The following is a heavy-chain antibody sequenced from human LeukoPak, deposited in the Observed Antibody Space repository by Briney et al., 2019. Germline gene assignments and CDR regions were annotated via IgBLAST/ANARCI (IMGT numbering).Heavy chain of an antibody. CDR2: ISSNGNST. Sequence: GGSLRLSCAASGFTFSTYAMHWVRQAPGKRLEYVSAISSNGNSTYYANSVKGRFTISRDNSKNTLYLQMGSLRAEDMAVYYCTRASGYTSGWPFDYWGQGILVTVSS. V-gene: IGHV3-64*01. D-gene: IGHD6-19*01. J-gene: IGHJ4*02. CDR1: GFTFSTYA. CDR3: TRASGYTSGWPFDY.